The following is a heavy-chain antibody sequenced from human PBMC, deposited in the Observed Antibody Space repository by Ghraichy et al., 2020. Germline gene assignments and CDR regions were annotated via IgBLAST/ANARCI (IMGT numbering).Heavy chain of an antibody. CDR2: IYYSGST. J-gene: IGHJ4*02. D-gene: IGHD5-24*01. CDR3: ARSEWEMATTRFDY. V-gene: IGHV4-59*01. Sequence: SETLSLTCTVSGGSISSYYWSWIRQPPGKGLEWIGYIYYSGSTNYNPSLKSRVTISVDTSKNQFSLKLSSVTAADTAVYYCARSEWEMATTRFDYWGQGTLVTVSS. CDR1: GGSISSYY.